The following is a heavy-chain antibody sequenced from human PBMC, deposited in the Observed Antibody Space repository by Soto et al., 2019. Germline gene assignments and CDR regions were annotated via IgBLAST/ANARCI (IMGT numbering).Heavy chain of an antibody. CDR2: IVPNVGTV. CDR1: GGTLSSFINYP. CDR3: ARRDTSGFLRYFDN. V-gene: IGHV1-69*06. J-gene: IGHJ4*02. Sequence: SVKVSFKASGGTLSSFINYPINWVRQAPGQGLEWMGGIVPNVGTVNYAQKFQGRVTITADKSTGTAYMEVSSLRSEDTALYYCARRDTSGFLRYFDNWGQGTLVTVSS. D-gene: IGHD3-3*01.